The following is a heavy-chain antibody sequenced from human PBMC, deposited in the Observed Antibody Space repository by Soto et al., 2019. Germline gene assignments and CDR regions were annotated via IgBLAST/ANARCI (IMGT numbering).Heavy chain of an antibody. V-gene: IGHV5-51*01. J-gene: IGHJ5*02. D-gene: IGHD3-22*01. CDR2: IYPGDSDT. CDR3: VRHEGGLYYYDSSGYYNWFDP. Sequence: GESLKISCKGSGYSFTSYWIGWVRQMPGKGLEWMGIIYPGDSDTRYSPSFQGQVTISADKSISTAYLQWSSLKASDTAMYYCVRHEGGLYYYDSSGYYNWFDPWGQGTLVTVSS. CDR1: GYSFTSYW.